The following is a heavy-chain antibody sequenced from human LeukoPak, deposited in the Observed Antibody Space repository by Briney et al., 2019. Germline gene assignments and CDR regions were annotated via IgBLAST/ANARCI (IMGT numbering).Heavy chain of an antibody. D-gene: IGHD3-16*01. CDR1: GFTFSSYA. J-gene: IGHJ3*02. CDR2: ISGSGGST. V-gene: IGHV3-23*01. CDR3: ARVHHWGNDAFDI. Sequence: GGSLRLSCAASGFTFSSYAMSWVRQAPGKGLEWVSAISGSGGSTYYADSVKGRFTISRDNSKNTLYLQMNSLRAEDTAVYYCARVHHWGNDAFDIWGQGTMVTVSS.